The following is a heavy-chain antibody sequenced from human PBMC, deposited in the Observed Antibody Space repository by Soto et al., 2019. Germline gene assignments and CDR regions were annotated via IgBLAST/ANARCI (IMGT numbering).Heavy chain of an antibody. CDR3: ARGYCSGGSCFYYFDY. D-gene: IGHD2-15*01. V-gene: IGHV1-8*01. CDR1: GYTFTSYD. CDR2: MNPNSGNT. J-gene: IGHJ4*02. Sequence: QVQLVQSGAEVKKPGASVKVSCKASGYTFTSYDINWVRQATGQGLEWMGWMNPNSGNTGYAQKFQGRVTMTRNTSISTAYMELSSLRSEDTAVYYCARGYCSGGSCFYYFDYWGQGTLVTVSS.